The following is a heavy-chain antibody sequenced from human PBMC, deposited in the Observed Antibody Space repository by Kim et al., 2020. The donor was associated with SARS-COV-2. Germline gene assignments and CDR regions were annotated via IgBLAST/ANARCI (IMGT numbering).Heavy chain of an antibody. CDR3: ARLKPGDSKYYFDY. Sequence: SETLSLTCTVSGGSISSSSYYWGWIRQPPGKGLEWIGSIYYSGSTYYNPSLKSRVTISVDTSKNQFSLKLSSVTAADTAVYYCARLKPGDSKYYFDYWGQGTLVTVSS. V-gene: IGHV4-39*01. CDR2: IYYSGST. J-gene: IGHJ4*02. CDR1: GGSISSSSYY. D-gene: IGHD4-17*01.